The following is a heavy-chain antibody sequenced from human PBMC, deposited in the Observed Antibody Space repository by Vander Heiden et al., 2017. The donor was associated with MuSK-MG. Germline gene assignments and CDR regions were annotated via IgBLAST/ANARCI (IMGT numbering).Heavy chain of an antibody. Sequence: QVQLVQSGAEVKKPGASVKVSFKASVYTFTSYDINWVRQATGQGLEWMGWMNPNSGNTGYAQKFQGRVTITRNTSISTAYMELSSLRAEDTAVYYCAREGYDPYYYYMDVWGKGTTATVSS. CDR2: MNPNSGNT. CDR1: VYTFTSYD. J-gene: IGHJ6*03. D-gene: IGHD3-16*01. CDR3: AREGYDPYYYYMDV. V-gene: IGHV1-8*03.